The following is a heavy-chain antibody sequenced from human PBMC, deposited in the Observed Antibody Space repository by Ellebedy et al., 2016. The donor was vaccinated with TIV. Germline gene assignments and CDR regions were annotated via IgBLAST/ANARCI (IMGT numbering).Heavy chain of an antibody. CDR3: AVGIGVVGAGDF. J-gene: IGHJ4*02. V-gene: IGHV4-59*01. Sequence: SETLSLTCTVSGDSIRNYSWSWIRQPPGKGLEWIGYIYYSGSTNYNPSLKSRVTMSGDRSSNQLSLRLHSVTAADTAVYFCAVGIGVVGAGDFWGQGILVTVSS. CDR2: IYYSGST. D-gene: IGHD2-15*01. CDR1: GDSIRNYS.